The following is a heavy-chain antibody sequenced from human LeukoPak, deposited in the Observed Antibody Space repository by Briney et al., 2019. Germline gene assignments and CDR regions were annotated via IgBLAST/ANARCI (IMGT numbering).Heavy chain of an antibody. J-gene: IGHJ4*02. Sequence: PSETLSLTCTVSGGSISSSSYYWGWIRQPPGKGLEWIGSFYYSGSTYYNPSLGSRVTISVDTSKNQFSLKLSSVTAADTAVYYCAREWVRSSSWLPNFDYWGQGTLVTVSS. CDR2: FYYSGST. CDR1: GGSISSSSYY. D-gene: IGHD6-13*01. V-gene: IGHV4-39*07. CDR3: AREWVRSSSWLPNFDY.